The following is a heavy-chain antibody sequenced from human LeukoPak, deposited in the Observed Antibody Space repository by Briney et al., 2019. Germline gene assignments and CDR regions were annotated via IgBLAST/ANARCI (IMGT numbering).Heavy chain of an antibody. Sequence: SVKVSCKASGYTFTSYGISWVRRAPGQGLEWMGRIIPIFGTANYAQKFQGRVTITTDESTSTAYMEQSSLRSEDTAVYYCARLGQQVGATRDYWGQGTLVTVSS. CDR3: ARLGQQVGATRDY. J-gene: IGHJ4*02. CDR2: IIPIFGTA. CDR1: GYTFTSYG. V-gene: IGHV1-69*05. D-gene: IGHD1-26*01.